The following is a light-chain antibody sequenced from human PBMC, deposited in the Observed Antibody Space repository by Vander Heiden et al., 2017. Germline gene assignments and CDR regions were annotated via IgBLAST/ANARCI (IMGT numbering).Light chain of an antibody. CDR3: QQSYSTPRA. J-gene: IGKJ2*01. CDR1: QSISSY. V-gene: IGKV1-39*01. CDR2: AAS. Sequence: DLQITQSPSSLSASVGDRVTITCRASQSISSYLNWYQQKPGKAPKLLIYAASSLQSGVPSRFSGSGSGTDFTLTISNLQPEDFATYYCQQSYSTPRAFGQGTKLEIK.